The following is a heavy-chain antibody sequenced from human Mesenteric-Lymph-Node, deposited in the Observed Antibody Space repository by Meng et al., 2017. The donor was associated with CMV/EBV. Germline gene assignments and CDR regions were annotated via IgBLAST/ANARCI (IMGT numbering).Heavy chain of an antibody. V-gene: IGHV1-18*04. CDR2: INTYNGIT. D-gene: IGHD3-3*01. J-gene: IGHJ4*02. CDR1: YTFTSYT. Sequence: YTFTSYTFMWVRQAPGQGLEWMGWINTYNGITNYAQKVQGRVTMTRDTSASTAYMELSSLRSEDTAVYYCARLGAKYDFWSGYYLDYWGQGTLVTVSS. CDR3: ARLGAKYDFWSGYYLDY.